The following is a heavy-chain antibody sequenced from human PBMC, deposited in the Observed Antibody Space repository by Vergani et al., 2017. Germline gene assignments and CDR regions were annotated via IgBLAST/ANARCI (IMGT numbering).Heavy chain of an antibody. CDR1: GGSISSYY. V-gene: IGHV4-59*08. J-gene: IGHJ4*02. Sequence: QVQLQESGPGLVKPSETLSLTCTVSGGSISSYYWSWIRQPPGKGLEWIGYIYYSGSTNYNPSLKSRVTISVDTSKNQCSLKLSSVTAADTAVYYCARRVPLFDFWSGYYDYWGQGTLVTVSS. D-gene: IGHD3-3*01. CDR2: IYYSGST. CDR3: ARRVPLFDFWSGYYDY.